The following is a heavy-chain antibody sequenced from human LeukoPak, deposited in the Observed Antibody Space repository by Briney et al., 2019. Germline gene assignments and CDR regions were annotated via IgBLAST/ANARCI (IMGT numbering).Heavy chain of an antibody. CDR1: GGSISSGGYS. V-gene: IGHV4-31*03. Sequence: SETLSLTCTVSGGSISSGGYSWSWIRQHPGKGLEWIGYIYYSGSTYYNPSLKSRVTISVDPSKNQFSLKLSSGTPAATAVYYCARDHSSSWYRHQGFDYWGQGTLVTLSP. CDR3: ARDHSSSWYRHQGFDY. D-gene: IGHD6-13*01. J-gene: IGHJ4*02. CDR2: IYYSGST.